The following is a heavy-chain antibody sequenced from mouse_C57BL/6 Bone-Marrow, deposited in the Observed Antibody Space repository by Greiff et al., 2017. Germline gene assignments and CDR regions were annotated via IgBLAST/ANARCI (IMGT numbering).Heavy chain of an antibody. D-gene: IGHD2-13*01. Sequence: VQLQQSGAELVRPGTSVKMSCKASGYTFTNYWIGWAKQRPGHGLEWIGDLYPGGGYTNYNEKFKGKAPLTADKSSSTAYMQFSSLTYEDSAIYYCARYYYSDHWYIDVWGTGTTVTVSS. J-gene: IGHJ1*03. CDR1: GYTFTNYW. CDR3: ARYYYSDHWYIDV. V-gene: IGHV1-63*01. CDR2: LYPGGGYT.